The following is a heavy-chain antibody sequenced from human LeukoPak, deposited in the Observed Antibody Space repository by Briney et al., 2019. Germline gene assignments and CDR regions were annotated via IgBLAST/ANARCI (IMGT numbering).Heavy chain of an antibody. Sequence: GSLRLSCAAFGFTFSSYSMNWVRQAPGKGLEWVSFIRSSSGYIYYADSVKGRFTISRDNAKNSLYLQMNSLRAEDTAVYYCARPGIAVAGEFFDYWGQGTLVTVSS. CDR1: GFTFSSYS. CDR2: IRSSSGYI. D-gene: IGHD6-19*01. J-gene: IGHJ4*02. CDR3: ARPGIAVAGEFFDY. V-gene: IGHV3-21*01.